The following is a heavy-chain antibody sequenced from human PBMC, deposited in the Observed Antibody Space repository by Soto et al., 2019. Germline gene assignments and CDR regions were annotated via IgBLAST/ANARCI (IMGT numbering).Heavy chain of an antibody. Sequence: PSETMSLTCAVYGGSFSGYYWSWIRQPPGKGLEWIGEINHSGSTNYNPSLKSRVTISVDTSKNQFSLKLSSVTAADTAVYYCARVTQLVLGWFDPWGQGTLVTVSS. CDR3: ARVTQLVLGWFDP. D-gene: IGHD6-13*01. CDR1: GGSFSGYY. CDR2: INHSGST. J-gene: IGHJ5*02. V-gene: IGHV4-34*01.